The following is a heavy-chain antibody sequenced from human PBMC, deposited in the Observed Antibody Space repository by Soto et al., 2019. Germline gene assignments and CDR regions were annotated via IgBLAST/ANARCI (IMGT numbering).Heavy chain of an antibody. CDR1: GGSITTYY. CDR2: IYNSRST. D-gene: IGHD6-13*01. V-gene: IGHV4-59*12. J-gene: IGHJ4*02. Sequence: SETLSLTCTVSGGSITTYYWSWIRQPPGKGLEWIGYIYNSRSTSYNPSLQSRVTISVDTSKNQFSLKLSSVTAADTAVYYCARAQWQQLVFDYWGQGTLVTVSS. CDR3: ARAQWQQLVFDY.